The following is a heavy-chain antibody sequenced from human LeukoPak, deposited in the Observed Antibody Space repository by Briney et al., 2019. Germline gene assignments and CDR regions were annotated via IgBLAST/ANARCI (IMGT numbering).Heavy chain of an antibody. V-gene: IGHV3-11*06. Sequence: GGSLRLSCAASGFTFSDYYMSWIRQAPGKGLEWVSSITSSGTYTFYADSVKGRFTISRDNAKNSLYLQMDSLGPEDTAVYYCARDPYSGNYGTYYYYYMDVWGKGTTVTISS. D-gene: IGHD1-26*01. CDR3: ARDPYSGNYGTYYYYYMDV. CDR1: GFTFSDYY. CDR2: ITSSGTYT. J-gene: IGHJ6*03.